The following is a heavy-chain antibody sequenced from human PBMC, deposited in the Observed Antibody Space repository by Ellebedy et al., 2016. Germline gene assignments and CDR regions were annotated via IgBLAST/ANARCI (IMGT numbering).Heavy chain of an antibody. CDR1: GFTFDDYA. Sequence: GGSLRLXCAASGFTFDDYAMHWVRQAPGKGLEWVSGISWNSGSIGYADSVKGRFTISRDNAKNSLYLQMNSLRAEDTALYYCAKALMVRGMFGFCYGMDVWGQGTTVTVSS. D-gene: IGHD3-10*01. V-gene: IGHV3-9*01. CDR3: AKALMVRGMFGFCYGMDV. J-gene: IGHJ6*02. CDR2: ISWNSGSI.